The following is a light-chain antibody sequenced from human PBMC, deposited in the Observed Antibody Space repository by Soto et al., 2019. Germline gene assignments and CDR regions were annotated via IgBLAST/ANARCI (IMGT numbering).Light chain of an antibody. CDR2: KAS. CDR1: QSIGSW. V-gene: IGKV1-5*03. J-gene: IGKJ1*01. Sequence: IHMTQSPSTLSASVGDRVAITCRASQSIGSWVAWYQQKPGKAPKVLISKASTLESGVPARFSGSGSGTEFTLTISSLQPEDVATYYCQKYNSVPRTFGQGTKVDIK. CDR3: QKYNSVPRT.